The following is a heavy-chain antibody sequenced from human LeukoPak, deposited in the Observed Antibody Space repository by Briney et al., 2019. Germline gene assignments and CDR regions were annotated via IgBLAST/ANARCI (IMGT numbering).Heavy chain of an antibody. J-gene: IGHJ4*02. CDR3: SRDRHCIGSTCYGL. D-gene: IGHD2-2*01. V-gene: IGHV3-74*01. Sequence: AGGSLRLSCAASGFTFNSYWMHWVRHAPGKGLVWVSRINSDGSSTSYADSVKGRFTISRDNAKNTLYLQMNSLRAEDTAVYYRSRDRHCIGSTCYGLWGQGTRVTVSS. CDR2: INSDGSST. CDR1: GFTFNSYW.